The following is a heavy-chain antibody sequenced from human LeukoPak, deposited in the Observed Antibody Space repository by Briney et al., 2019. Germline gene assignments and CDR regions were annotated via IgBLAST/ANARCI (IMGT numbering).Heavy chain of an antibody. CDR3: ARARVGAISFDY. Sequence: GGSLRLSCAASGFTFSSYSMNWVRQAPGKGLEWVSSISSSSSYIYYADSVKGRFTISRDNAKNSLYLQMNSLRAEDTAVYYCARARVGAISFDYWGQGTLVTVSS. CDR1: GFTFSSYS. CDR2: ISSSSSYI. J-gene: IGHJ4*02. V-gene: IGHV3-21*01. D-gene: IGHD1-26*01.